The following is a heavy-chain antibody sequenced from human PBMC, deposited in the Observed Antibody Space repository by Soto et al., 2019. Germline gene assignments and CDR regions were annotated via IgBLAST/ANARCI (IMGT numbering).Heavy chain of an antibody. J-gene: IGHJ5*02. CDR3: ARQVVPAADSNGGWFDP. D-gene: IGHD2-2*01. CDR2: IYPGDSDT. Sequence: GEALKISCKGSGYSFTSYWIGWVRQMPGKGLEWMGIIYPGDSDTRYSPSFQGQVTISADKSISTAYLQWSSLKASDTAMYYCARQVVPAADSNGGWFDPWGQGTLVTVSS. V-gene: IGHV5-51*01. CDR1: GYSFTSYW.